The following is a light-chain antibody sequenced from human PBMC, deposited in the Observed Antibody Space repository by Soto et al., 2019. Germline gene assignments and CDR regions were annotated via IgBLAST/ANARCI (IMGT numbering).Light chain of an antibody. V-gene: IGKV3-15*01. Sequence: EIVMTQSPDTLYVSPGERATLSCRASQSVSSNLAWYQQKPGQAPRLLIYGASTRATGIAARFSGSGSGTEFTLTISSLQSEDFAVYYCQQYGRSLPITFGQGRLLEIK. J-gene: IGKJ5*01. CDR1: QSVSSN. CDR3: QQYGRSLPIT. CDR2: GAS.